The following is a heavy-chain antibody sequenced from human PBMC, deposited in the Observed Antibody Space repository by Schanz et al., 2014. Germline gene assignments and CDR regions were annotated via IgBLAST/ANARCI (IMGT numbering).Heavy chain of an antibody. CDR2: IDPNSGGT. CDR1: GNTLSAYY. D-gene: IGHD3-3*01. Sequence: QVPLVPSGADVKKPGASVKVSCKASGNTLSAYYIHWIRQAPGQGLEWMGWIDPNSGGTNYAQKFQGRVTMTSDTSITTVYMEVNSLTSDDTAVFYCARTASHDVWRGYIPHYAFDLWGQGTVVIVSS. V-gene: IGHV1-2*02. J-gene: IGHJ3*01. CDR3: ARTASHDVWRGYIPHYAFDL.